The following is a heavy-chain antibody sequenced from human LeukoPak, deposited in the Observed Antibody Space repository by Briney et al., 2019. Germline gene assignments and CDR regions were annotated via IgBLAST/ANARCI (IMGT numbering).Heavy chain of an antibody. D-gene: IGHD6-13*01. J-gene: IGHJ6*02. V-gene: IGHV3-74*01. CDR3: ARVLKQQLVTYYYYGMGV. Sequence: GGSLRLSCAASGFTFSSYWMHWVRQAPGKGLVWVSRINSDGSSTSYADSVKGRFTISRDNAKNTLYLQMNSLRAEDTAVYYCARVLKQQLVTYYYYGMGVWGQGTTVTVSS. CDR1: GFTFSSYW. CDR2: INSDGSST.